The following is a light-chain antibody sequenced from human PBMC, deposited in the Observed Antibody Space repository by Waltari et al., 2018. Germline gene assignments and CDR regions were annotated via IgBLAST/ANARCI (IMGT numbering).Light chain of an antibody. CDR3: QRYNTWPYT. V-gene: IGKV3-15*01. J-gene: IGKJ2*01. CDR2: GAS. Sequence: EILMTQSPATLSVSPAERATLTCRATESISINLAWYQQKPGQAPRLLIYGASTRATGIPARFSGSGSGTEFTLTISSLQSEDFAVYYCQRYNTWPYTFGQGTKVEIK. CDR1: ESISIN.